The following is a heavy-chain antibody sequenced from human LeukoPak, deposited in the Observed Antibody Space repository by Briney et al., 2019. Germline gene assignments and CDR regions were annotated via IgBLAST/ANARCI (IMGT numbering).Heavy chain of an antibody. V-gene: IGHV1-69-2*01. D-gene: IGHD2-2*01. CDR2: VDPEDGET. CDR3: ARSYCSSTSCSVNNWFDP. Sequence: ASVKISCKVSGYTFTDYYMHWVQQAPGKGLEWMGLVDPEDGETIYAEKFQGRVTITADTSTDTAYMELSSLRSEDTAVYYCARSYCSSTSCSVNNWFDPWGQGTLVTVSS. J-gene: IGHJ5*02. CDR1: GYTFTDYY.